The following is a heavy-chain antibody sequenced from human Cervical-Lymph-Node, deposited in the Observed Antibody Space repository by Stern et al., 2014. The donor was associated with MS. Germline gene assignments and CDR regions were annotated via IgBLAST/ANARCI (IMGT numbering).Heavy chain of an antibody. CDR1: GYTFSSYY. J-gene: IGHJ4*02. V-gene: IGHV1-46*01. D-gene: IGHD5-24*01. Sequence: QVQLVQSGAEVKKPGASVKVSCKASGYTFSSYYMHWVRHAPGQGLEWMAMVNPSGDRTSYAPKLQGRVAMTRDTSKSTVYMELSSLRSEDTAVYYCARRRDGYNFAYWGQGTLVTVSS. CDR3: ARRRDGYNFAY. CDR2: VNPSGDRT.